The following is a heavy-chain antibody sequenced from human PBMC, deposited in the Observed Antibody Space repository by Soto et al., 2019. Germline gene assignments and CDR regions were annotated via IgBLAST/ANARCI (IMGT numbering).Heavy chain of an antibody. D-gene: IGHD6-13*01. J-gene: IGHJ4*02. Sequence: GESLKISCKGSGYSFTSYWISWVRQMPGKGLEWLGRIDPSDSYTNYSPSFQGHVTISADKSISTAYLQWSSLKASDTAMYYCASSGYSSSWSNYWGQGTLVTVSS. CDR1: GYSFTSYW. CDR3: ASSGYSSSWSNY. CDR2: IDPSDSYT. V-gene: IGHV5-10-1*01.